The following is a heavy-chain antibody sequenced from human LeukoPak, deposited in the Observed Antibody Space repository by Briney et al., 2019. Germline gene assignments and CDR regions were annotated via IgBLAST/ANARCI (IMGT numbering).Heavy chain of an antibody. V-gene: IGHV1-8*03. CDR1: GYTFTSYA. J-gene: IGHJ3*02. CDR3: ARVISGFWTGYYDPFDI. Sequence: GASVKVSCKASGYTFTSYAMHWVRQAPGQRLEWMGWFNPNSGSAGYAQNFQGRVTITGDTSMSTAYMELTSLRSEDTAVYYCARVISGFWTGYYDPFDIWGQGTMVTVSS. D-gene: IGHD3/OR15-3a*01. CDR2: FNPNSGSA.